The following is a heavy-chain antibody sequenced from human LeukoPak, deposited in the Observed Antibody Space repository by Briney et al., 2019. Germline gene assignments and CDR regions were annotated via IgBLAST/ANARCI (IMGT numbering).Heavy chain of an antibody. V-gene: IGHV3-7*03. CDR2: IKQDGSEK. CDR1: GFTFSNYW. J-gene: IGHJ4*02. CDR3: ARDKEVGATHFDY. Sequence: GGSLRLSCAASGFTFSNYWMSWVRQTPEKGLEWVANIKQDGSEKYYVDSVKGRFTISRDNAKNSLYLQMNGLRAEDTAIYYCARDKEVGATHFDYWGQGTLVTVSS. D-gene: IGHD1-26*01.